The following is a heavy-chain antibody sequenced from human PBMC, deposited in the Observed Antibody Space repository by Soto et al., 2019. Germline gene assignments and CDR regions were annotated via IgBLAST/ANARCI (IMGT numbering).Heavy chain of an antibody. CDR1: GDTCSSFA. CDR3: ARDKDREQLGGNYYYALDV. D-gene: IGHD3-3*02. Sequence: QVQLVQSGAEVKKPGSSVKVSCKASGDTCSSFAISWVRQAPGQGLEWMGGIMPIFRTPNYAQKFQGRVTITADEFTSTAYMELSSLRSEDTAVYYCARDKDREQLGGNYYYALDVWGQGTTVIVSS. CDR2: IMPIFRTP. J-gene: IGHJ6*02. V-gene: IGHV1-69*12.